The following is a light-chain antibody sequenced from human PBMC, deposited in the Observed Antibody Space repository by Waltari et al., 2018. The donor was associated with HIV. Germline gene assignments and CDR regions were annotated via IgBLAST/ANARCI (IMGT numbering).Light chain of an antibody. V-gene: IGLV8-61*01. J-gene: IGLJ3*02. CDR1: SGSVSSAYY. CDR2: NTD. CDR3: LLYMASGRV. Sequence: QTVVTQEPSFSVSPGGTITLTCGLSSGSVSSAYYPSWYQQTTGQPPRTRIYNTDTRSSGVPDRFSGSIGGNKAALTITGAQSEDESDYYCLLYMASGRVFGGGTRLTVL.